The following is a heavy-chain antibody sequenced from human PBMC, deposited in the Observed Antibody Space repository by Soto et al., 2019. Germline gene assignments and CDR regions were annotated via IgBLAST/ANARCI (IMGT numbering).Heavy chain of an antibody. CDR1: GGTFSSYA. Sequence: QGQLVQSGAEVKKPGSSVKVSCKASGGTFSSYAISWVRQAPGQGLEWLGGIIPIFGTANYAQKFQGRVTITADKTTSTAYVELSSLRSADTAVYYCARDSRKGTAEYYYYCMDFWCQGTTETVSS. D-gene: IGHD2-2*01. CDR3: ARDSRKGTAEYYYYCMDF. V-gene: IGHV1-69*06. J-gene: IGHJ6*02. CDR2: IIPIFGTA.